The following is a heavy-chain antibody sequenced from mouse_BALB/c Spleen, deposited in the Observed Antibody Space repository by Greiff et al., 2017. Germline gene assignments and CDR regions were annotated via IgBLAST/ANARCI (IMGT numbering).Heavy chain of an antibody. CDR2: IWTGGGT. V-gene: IGHV2-9-2*01. J-gene: IGHJ2*01. CDR3: VRDQGYYFDY. Sequence: QVQLQQSGPGLVAPSQSLSITCTVSGFSLTSYDISWIRQPPGKGLEWLGVIWTGGGTNYNSAFMSRLSISKDNSKSQVFLKMNSLQTDDTAIYYCVRDQGYYFDYWGQGTTLTVSS. CDR1: GFSLTSYD.